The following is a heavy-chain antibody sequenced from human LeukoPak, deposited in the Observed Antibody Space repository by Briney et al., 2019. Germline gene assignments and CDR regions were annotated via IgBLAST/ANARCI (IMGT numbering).Heavy chain of an antibody. Sequence: QPGRSLRLSCAASGFTFSSYGIHWVRQAPGKGLEWVALLYFDGSNKYYADSVKGRFTISRDNSKNTVYLQMNSLRAEDTAVYHCASGDGHDAFDIWGQGTMVTVS. V-gene: IGHV3-33*01. CDR3: ASGDGHDAFDI. J-gene: IGHJ3*02. D-gene: IGHD5-24*01. CDR1: GFTFSSYG. CDR2: LYFDGSNK.